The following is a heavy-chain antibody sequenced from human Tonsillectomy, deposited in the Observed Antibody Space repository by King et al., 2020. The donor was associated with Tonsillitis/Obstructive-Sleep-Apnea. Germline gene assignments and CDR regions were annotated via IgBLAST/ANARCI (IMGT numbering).Heavy chain of an antibody. D-gene: IGHD6-6*01. V-gene: IGHV3-33*01. CDR3: ARVVGQLVGRIDY. CDR1: GFTFSSYG. J-gene: IGHJ4*02. CDR2: IWYDGSNK. Sequence: VQLVESGGGVVQPGRSLRLSCAASGFTFSSYGMHWVRQAPGKGLEWVAVIWYDGSNKYYADSVKGRFTISRDNSKNTLYLQMNSLRAADTAVYYCARVVGQLVGRIDYWGQGTLVTVSS.